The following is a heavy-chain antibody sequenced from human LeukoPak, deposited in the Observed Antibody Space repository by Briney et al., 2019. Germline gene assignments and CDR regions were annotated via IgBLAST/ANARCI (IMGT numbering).Heavy chain of an antibody. CDR3: ARVYYYDSSGYPSYTFDY. J-gene: IGHJ4*02. Sequence: GASVKVSCKASGYXFTGYYMHWVRQAPGQGLEWMGWINPNSGGTSYARRFQGRVTMTRDTSISTAYMELSRLRSDDTAVYYCARVYYYDSSGYPSYTFDYWGQGTLVTVSS. CDR2: INPNSGGT. D-gene: IGHD3-22*01. CDR1: GYXFTGYY. V-gene: IGHV1-2*02.